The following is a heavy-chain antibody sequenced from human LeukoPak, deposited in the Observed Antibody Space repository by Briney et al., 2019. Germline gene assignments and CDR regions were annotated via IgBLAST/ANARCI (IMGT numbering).Heavy chain of an antibody. D-gene: IGHD3-22*01. CDR2: IIPNLGTT. Sequence: TVKVSCKASGGTSNSHAISWVRQAPGQGLEWMGRIIPNLGTTNRAQNFQDRVTLTADKSTNTAYMELTSLTSDDTAVYYCATTNDGGGYQWGDFFDFWGQGTLVTVSS. V-gene: IGHV1-69*04. CDR1: GGTSNSHA. CDR3: ATTNDGGGYQWGDFFDF. J-gene: IGHJ4*02.